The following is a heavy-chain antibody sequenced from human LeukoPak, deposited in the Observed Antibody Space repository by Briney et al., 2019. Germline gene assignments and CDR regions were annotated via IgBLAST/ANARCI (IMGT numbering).Heavy chain of an antibody. CDR3: AREGGLLWFGELLHQGYYFDY. CDR1: GDSVSSNSAA. J-gene: IGHJ4*02. D-gene: IGHD3-10*01. CDR2: TYYRSKWYN. Sequence: SQTLSLTYAISGDSVSSNSAAWNWIRQSPSRGLEWLGRTYYRSKWYNDYAVSVKSRITINPDTSKNQFSLQLNSVTPEDTAVYYCAREGGLLWFGELLHQGYYFDYWGQGTLVTVSS. V-gene: IGHV6-1*01.